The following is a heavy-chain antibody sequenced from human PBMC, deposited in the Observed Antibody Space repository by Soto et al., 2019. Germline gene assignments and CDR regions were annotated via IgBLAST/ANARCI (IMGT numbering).Heavy chain of an antibody. CDR2: IIPIFGTA. Sequence: GASVKVSCKASGGTFSSYAISWVRQAPGQGLEWMGGIIPIFGTANYAQKLQGRVTITADESTSTAYMELCSLRSEDTAVYYCARDQVAAAGFNYYGMDVWGQGTTVTVSS. CDR1: GGTFSSYA. D-gene: IGHD6-13*01. V-gene: IGHV1-69*13. J-gene: IGHJ6*02. CDR3: ARDQVAAAGFNYYGMDV.